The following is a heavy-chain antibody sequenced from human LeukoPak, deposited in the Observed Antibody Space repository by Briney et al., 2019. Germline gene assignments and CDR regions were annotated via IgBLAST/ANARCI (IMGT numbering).Heavy chain of an antibody. D-gene: IGHD6-6*01. CDR3: ARGYLVRLGSSAVDY. Sequence: GGSLRLSCAASGFTFSSYAMHWVRQAPGKGLEWVAVISYDGSNKYYADSVKGRFTISRDNSKNTLYLQMNSLRAEDTAVYYCARGYLVRLGSSAVDYWGQGTLVTVSS. V-gene: IGHV3-30*04. J-gene: IGHJ4*02. CDR1: GFTFSSYA. CDR2: ISYDGSNK.